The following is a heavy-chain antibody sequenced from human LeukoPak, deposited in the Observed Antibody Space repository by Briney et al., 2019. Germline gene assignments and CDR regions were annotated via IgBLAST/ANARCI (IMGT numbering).Heavy chain of an antibody. V-gene: IGHV3-48*01. J-gene: IGHJ4*02. D-gene: IGHD2-2*01. CDR2: ISSSSSTM. Sequence: GGSLRLSCAASGFTFSSYSMNWVRQAPGKGLEWVSYISSSSSTMYYADSVKGRFTVSRDNAKNTLYLQMNSLRAEDTAVYYCARDLCTNTICSFDYWGQGTLVTVSS. CDR1: GFTFSSYS. CDR3: ARDLCTNTICSFDY.